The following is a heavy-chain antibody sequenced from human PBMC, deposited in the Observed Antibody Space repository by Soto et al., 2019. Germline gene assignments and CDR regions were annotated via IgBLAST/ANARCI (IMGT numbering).Heavy chain of an antibody. CDR1: GFTLNSYA. V-gene: IGHV3-23*01. Sequence: QPGGSLRLSCAASGFTLNSYAMTWFRQAPGKGLEWVSAISGSGGDTYYADSVKGRFTISRDNSKNTLYLQMNSLRDEDTAVYYCAKGYSTSWYYFDYWGQGTLVTVSS. CDR3: AKGYSTSWYYFDY. J-gene: IGHJ4*02. D-gene: IGHD6-13*01. CDR2: ISGSGGDT.